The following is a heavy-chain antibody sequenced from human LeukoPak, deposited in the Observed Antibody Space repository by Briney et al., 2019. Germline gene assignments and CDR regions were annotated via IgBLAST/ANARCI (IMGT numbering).Heavy chain of an antibody. CDR1: GYTSTGSF. CDR3: ARADPVGY. Sequence: ASVKVSCKASGYTSTGSFMHLVRQAPGQGLEWMGWINCNTGGTKFAQKFQGRVTMTRDTSISTAYMELSRLRSDDTAVYYCARADPVGYWGQGTQVTVSS. V-gene: IGHV1-2*02. J-gene: IGHJ4*02. CDR2: INCNTGGT.